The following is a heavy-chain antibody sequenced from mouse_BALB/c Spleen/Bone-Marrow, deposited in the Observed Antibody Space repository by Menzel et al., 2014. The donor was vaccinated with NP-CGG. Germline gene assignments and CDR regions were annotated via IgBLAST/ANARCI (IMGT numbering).Heavy chain of an antibody. CDR1: GYTFSSYW. CDR2: ILPGSGST. Sequence: QVQLQQFGAELMKPGASVKISCKATGYTFSSYWIEWVKQRPGHGLEWIGEILPGSGSTNYNEKFKGKATFTADTSSNTAYMQLSSLTSEDYAVYYCARYYGSSYWYFDVWGAGTTVTVSS. D-gene: IGHD1-1*01. CDR3: ARYYGSSYWYFDV. V-gene: IGHV1-9*01. J-gene: IGHJ1*01.